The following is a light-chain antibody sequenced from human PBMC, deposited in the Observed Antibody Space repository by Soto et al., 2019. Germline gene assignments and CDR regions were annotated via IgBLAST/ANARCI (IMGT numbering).Light chain of an antibody. CDR1: QSILYSSNNKNY. Sequence: DIVMTQSPDSLAVSLGERATINCKSGQSILYSSNNKNYLAWYQQKPGQPPKLLIYWASTRESGVPDRFSGSGSGTDFTLTIGSLQAEDVAVYYCQQYYSLPLTFGGGTKVEIK. CDR3: QQYYSLPLT. V-gene: IGKV4-1*01. J-gene: IGKJ4*01. CDR2: WAS.